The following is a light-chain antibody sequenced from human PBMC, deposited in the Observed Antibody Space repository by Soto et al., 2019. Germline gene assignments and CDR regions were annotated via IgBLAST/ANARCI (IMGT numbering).Light chain of an antibody. CDR3: QTWGTGVQV. V-gene: IGLV4-69*01. Sequence: QLVLTQSPSASASLGASVKLTCTLSSGHSSYAIAWHQQQPEKGPRYLMKLNSDGSHSKGDGIPDRFSGSSSGAERYLTISSLQSEDDGDYYCQTWGTGVQVFGGGTKLTVL. J-gene: IGLJ2*01. CDR1: SGHSSYA. CDR2: LNSDGSH.